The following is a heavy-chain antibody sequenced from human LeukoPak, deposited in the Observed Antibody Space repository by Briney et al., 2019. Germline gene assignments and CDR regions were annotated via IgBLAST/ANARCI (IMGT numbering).Heavy chain of an antibody. V-gene: IGHV4-39*07. D-gene: IGHD1-26*01. CDR1: GGSINSSAYY. CDR3: EREGDILGATIDS. J-gene: IGHJ4*02. Sequence: SETLSLTCTVSGGSINSSAYYWAWIRQPPGKGLEWIGSISHSGTTYYNPSFKSRVTISLDTSKNQFSLKLKSVTAADTAFYYCEREGDILGATIDSWGQGTLVTVSS. CDR2: ISHSGTT.